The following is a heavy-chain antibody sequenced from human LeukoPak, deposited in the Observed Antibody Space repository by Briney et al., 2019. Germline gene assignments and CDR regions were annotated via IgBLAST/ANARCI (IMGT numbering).Heavy chain of an antibody. Sequence: SETLSLTCAVYGGSFSGYYWSWIRQPPGKGLEWIGEINHSGSTNYNPSLKSRVTMSVDTSKNQFSLKLSSVTAADTAVYYCARWTSADYYDSSGYYPNWYFDLWGRGTLVTVSS. CDR1: GGSFSGYY. CDR3: ARWTSADYYDSSGYYPNWYFDL. D-gene: IGHD3-22*01. J-gene: IGHJ2*01. CDR2: INHSGST. V-gene: IGHV4-34*01.